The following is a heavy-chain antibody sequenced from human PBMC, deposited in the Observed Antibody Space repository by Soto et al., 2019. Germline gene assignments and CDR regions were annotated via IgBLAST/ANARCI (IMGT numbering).Heavy chain of an antibody. Sequence: SETLSLTCTVSGGSISSYYWSWIRQPPRKGLEWIGYIYYSGSTNYNPSLKSRVTISVDTSKNQFSLKLSSVTAADTAVYYCARDSPNYDFWSGYGPLHYYGMDVWGQGTTVTVSS. D-gene: IGHD3-3*01. CDR2: IYYSGST. CDR3: ARDSPNYDFWSGYGPLHYYGMDV. V-gene: IGHV4-59*01. J-gene: IGHJ6*02. CDR1: GGSISSYY.